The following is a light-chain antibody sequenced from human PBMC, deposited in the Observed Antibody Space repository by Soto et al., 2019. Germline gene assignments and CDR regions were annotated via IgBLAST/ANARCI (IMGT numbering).Light chain of an antibody. J-gene: IGKJ1*01. Sequence: DIQMTQSPSTLSASVGDRVTITCRASQSLNDWLAWFQQKPGKAPNLLIYKVSNLESGVPSRFSGSGSGTEFTLTISSPQPDDFATYYCQQYNGYSWAFGQGTKVEIK. V-gene: IGKV1-5*03. CDR3: QQYNGYSWA. CDR1: QSLNDW. CDR2: KVS.